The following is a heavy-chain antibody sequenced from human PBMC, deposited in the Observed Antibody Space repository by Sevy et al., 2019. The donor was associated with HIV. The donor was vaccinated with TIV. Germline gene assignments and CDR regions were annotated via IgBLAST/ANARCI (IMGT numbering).Heavy chain of an antibody. D-gene: IGHD3-10*01. CDR1: GGTFSSYA. V-gene: IGHV1-69*13. J-gene: IGHJ3*02. CDR3: ARDLNPITMVRGVIITAGGAFDI. Sequence: ASVKVSCKASGGTFSSYAISWVRQAPGQGLEWMGGIIPIFGTANYAQKFQGRVTITADESTSTAYMELSSLRSEDTAVYYCARDLNPITMVRGVIITAGGAFDIWGQGTMDTVSS. CDR2: IIPIFGTA.